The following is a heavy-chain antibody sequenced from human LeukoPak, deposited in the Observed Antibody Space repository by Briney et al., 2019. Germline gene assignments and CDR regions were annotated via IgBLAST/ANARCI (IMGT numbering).Heavy chain of an antibody. V-gene: IGHV3-30*02. CDR2: IQYDESDK. Sequence: GGSLRLSCAAAGLTFSTSGMHWVRQAPGKGLEWVAFIQYDESDKYYADSVRGRLTISRDNSKNTLYLQMNSLRAEDTAVYYCAREGGIIVAGKFDSWGQGTLVTVSS. CDR1: GLTFSTSG. D-gene: IGHD6-19*01. CDR3: AREGGIIVAGKFDS. J-gene: IGHJ4*02.